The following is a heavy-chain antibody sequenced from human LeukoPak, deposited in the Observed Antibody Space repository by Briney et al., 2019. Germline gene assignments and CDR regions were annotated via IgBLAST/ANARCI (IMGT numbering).Heavy chain of an antibody. J-gene: IGHJ4*02. V-gene: IGHV3-74*01. CDR3: VRDGEYSHDIDFDY. Sequence: GGSLRLSCAASGFTLSNSWMHWVCQAPGKGLVWVSRTNGDGSDTSYADSVKGRFTISRDSATNTLYLQMNSLRAEDTAIYYCVRDGEYSHDIDFDYWGQGTLVTVSP. CDR1: GFTLSNSW. CDR2: TNGDGSDT. D-gene: IGHD2-15*01.